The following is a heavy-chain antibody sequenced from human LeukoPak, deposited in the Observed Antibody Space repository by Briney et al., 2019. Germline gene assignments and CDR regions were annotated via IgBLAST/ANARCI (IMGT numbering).Heavy chain of an antibody. D-gene: IGHD3-16*02. Sequence: SETLSFTGSVYGGSFSGYYWSWIRQPPGKGLEWIGEINHSGSTNYNPSLKSRVTISVDTSKNQFSLKLSSVTAADTAVYYCARSEDYDWGSYRPRRRWFYHWGRGTLVTVSS. CDR3: ARSEDYDWGSYRPRRRWFYH. V-gene: IGHV4-34*01. CDR1: GGSFSGYY. J-gene: IGHJ5*02. CDR2: INHSGST.